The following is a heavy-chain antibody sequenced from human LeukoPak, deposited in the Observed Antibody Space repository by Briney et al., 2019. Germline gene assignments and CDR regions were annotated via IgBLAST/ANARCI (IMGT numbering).Heavy chain of an antibody. CDR2: IRSKANSYAT. CDR3: TRHDQGLDY. V-gene: IGHV3-73*01. Sequence: GGSLKLSCAASGFTFSGSAMHWVREASGKGLEWVGRIRSKANSYATAYAASVKGRFTTSREESKNTAYLQMNSLKAEDTAVYYCTRHDQGLDYWGQGTLVTVPS. D-gene: IGHD2-2*01. J-gene: IGHJ4*02. CDR1: GFTFSGSA.